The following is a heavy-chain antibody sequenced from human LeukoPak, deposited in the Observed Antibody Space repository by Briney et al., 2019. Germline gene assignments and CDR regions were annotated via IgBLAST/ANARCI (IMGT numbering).Heavy chain of an antibody. CDR3: AKDLSPLVWFVSGSDAFDI. V-gene: IGHV3-30*18. J-gene: IGHJ3*02. CDR1: GFTFSTYG. Sequence: GGSLRLSCAASGFTFSTYGMYWVRQAPGKGLEWVAVISYNGTNEYYADSVKGLFTISRDNSKNTLYLQMNSLRAEDTAVYYCAKDLSPLVWFVSGSDAFDIWGQGTMVTVSS. D-gene: IGHD3-10*01. CDR2: ISYNGTNE.